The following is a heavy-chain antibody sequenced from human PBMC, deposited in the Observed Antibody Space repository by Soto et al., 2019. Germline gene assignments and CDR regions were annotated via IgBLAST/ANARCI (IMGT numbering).Heavy chain of an antibody. CDR1: GFMFSSYW. CDR2: IRQDGNEK. V-gene: IGHV3-7*01. Sequence: EGQLVESGGDLVRPGGSLRLSCAASGFMFSSYWMSWVRQAPGKGLEWVANIRQDGNEKYYVDSVKGRFTISRDNAKNSLYLQVGSLRDEDTAVYSCGRGGRSFDPWGQGTLGTVSS. CDR3: GRGGRSFDP. J-gene: IGHJ5*02.